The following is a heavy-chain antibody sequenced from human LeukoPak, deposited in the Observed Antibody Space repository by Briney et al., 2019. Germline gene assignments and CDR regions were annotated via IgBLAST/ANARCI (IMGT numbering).Heavy chain of an antibody. J-gene: IGHJ6*02. CDR2: IWYDGSNK. V-gene: IGHV3-33*01. Sequence: GGSLRLSCAASGFTFSSYGMHWVRQAPGKGLEWVAVIWYDGSNKYYADSVKGRFTISRDNSKNTLYLQMNSLRAEDTAAYYCAREFVTTVVPYYGMDVWGQGTTVTVSS. CDR3: AREFVTTVVPYYGMDV. D-gene: IGHD4-23*01. CDR1: GFTFSSYG.